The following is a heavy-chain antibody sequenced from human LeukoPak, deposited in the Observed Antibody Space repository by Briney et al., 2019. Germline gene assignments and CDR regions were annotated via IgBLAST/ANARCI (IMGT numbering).Heavy chain of an antibody. J-gene: IGHJ6*03. CDR1: GYTFINYG. CDR3: ARDKERTGNYYYYYMDV. V-gene: IGHV1-18*01. CDR2: ISPYNGNT. Sequence: ASVKVSCKASGYTFINYGITWVRQAPGQGLEWMGWISPYNGNTKYLQKLQGRVTMTTDTSTSTAYMEVRSLRSDDTAVYYCARDKERTGNYYYYYMDVWGKGTTVTVSS.